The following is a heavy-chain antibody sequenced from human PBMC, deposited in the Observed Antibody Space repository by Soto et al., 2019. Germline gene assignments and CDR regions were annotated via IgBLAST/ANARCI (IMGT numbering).Heavy chain of an antibody. CDR2: LSSSGTT. CDR3: ARDWSKFSYNYPYYYAMDA. Sequence: EVQLVETGGGLIQPGGSLRLSCSVSGFSFTNNYISWVRQAPGKGLEWVSLLSSSGTTYYADSVRGRFTVSRDDSKNTLHLQMDSLTPEDTAVYYCARDWSKFSYNYPYYYAMDAWGQGTTVSVSS. CDR1: GFSFTNNY. D-gene: IGHD5-18*01. J-gene: IGHJ6*02. V-gene: IGHV3-53*02.